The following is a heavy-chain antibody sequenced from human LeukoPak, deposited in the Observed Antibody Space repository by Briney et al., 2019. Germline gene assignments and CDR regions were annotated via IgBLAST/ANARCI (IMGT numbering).Heavy chain of an antibody. Sequence: SVKVSCKASGGTFSSYAISWVRQAPGQGLEWMGRIIPILGIANYAQKFQGRVTITADKSTSTAYMELSSLRSEDTAVYYCATILAVAGNLAFDYWGQGTLVTVSS. D-gene: IGHD6-19*01. CDR3: ATILAVAGNLAFDY. CDR1: GGTFSSYA. CDR2: IIPILGIA. J-gene: IGHJ4*02. V-gene: IGHV1-69*04.